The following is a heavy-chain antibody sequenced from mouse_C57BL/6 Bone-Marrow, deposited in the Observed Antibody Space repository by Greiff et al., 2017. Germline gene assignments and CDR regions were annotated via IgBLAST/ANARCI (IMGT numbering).Heavy chain of an antibody. J-gene: IGHJ2*01. CDR1: GYAFSSYW. D-gene: IGHD1-3*01. CDR2: IYPGDGDT. CDR3: AREETRTGFDY. V-gene: IGHV1-80*01. Sequence: QVQLQQSGAELVKPGASVKISCKASGYAFSSYWMNWVKQRPGKGLEWIGQIYPGDGDTNYNGKFKGKATLTADKSSSTAYMQLSSLTSEDSAVYFCAREETRTGFDYWGQGTTLTVSS.